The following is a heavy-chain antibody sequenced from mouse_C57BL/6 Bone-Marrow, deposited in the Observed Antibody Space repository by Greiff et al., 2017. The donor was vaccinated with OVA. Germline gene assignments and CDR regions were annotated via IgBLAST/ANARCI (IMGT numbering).Heavy chain of an antibody. J-gene: IGHJ1*03. CDR3: TRDGYPVLRYFDV. Sequence: EVQGVESGKGLVKPGGSLKLSCAASGFTFSSYAMSWVRQTPEKRLEWVAYISRGGDYIYYADNVKGRFTISRDNARNTLYLQLSSLTSEDTAMYYGTRDGYPVLRYFDVGGTGTTVTVSS. CDR2: ISRGGDYI. V-gene: IGHV5-9-1*02. CDR1: GFTFSSYA. D-gene: IGHD2-3*01.